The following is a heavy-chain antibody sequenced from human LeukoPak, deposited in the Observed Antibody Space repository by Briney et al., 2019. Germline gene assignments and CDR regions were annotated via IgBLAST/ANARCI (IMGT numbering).Heavy chain of an antibody. Sequence: GALRRSCAAAGFIVISYCMSWLRQAPGEGLEWVANIKQDGSEKYYVASVKGPFTSPRANAKNSLYLQMNSLRAEDTAVYYCARARRMVRGGTYYYYYMDVWGKGTPVTVSS. V-gene: IGHV3-7*01. CDR2: IKQDGSEK. D-gene: IGHD3-10*01. CDR3: ARARRMVRGGTYYYYYMDV. J-gene: IGHJ6*03. CDR1: GFIVISYC.